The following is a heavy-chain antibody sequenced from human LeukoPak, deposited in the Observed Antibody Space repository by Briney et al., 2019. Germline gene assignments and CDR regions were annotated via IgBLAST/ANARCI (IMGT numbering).Heavy chain of an antibody. D-gene: IGHD2-15*01. Sequence: GSLRLSCAASEFTFSSHGMHWVRQAPGKELEWVAFIHYDGSNPYYANSVKGRFIISRDNFKNTLYLQMNSLTTGDTAVYYCAKDPGHSVRGYYMDVWGKGTTVTVSS. V-gene: IGHV3-30*02. CDR2: IHYDGSNP. J-gene: IGHJ6*03. CDR3: AKDPGHSVRGYYMDV. CDR1: EFTFSSHG.